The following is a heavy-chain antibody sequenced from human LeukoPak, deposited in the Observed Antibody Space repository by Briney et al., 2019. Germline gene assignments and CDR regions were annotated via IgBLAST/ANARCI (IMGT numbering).Heavy chain of an antibody. CDR3: AKEGVAATPSNYFDY. Sequence: GGSLRLSCAASGFSFSSYEMNWVRQAPGKGLEWVSYIGSSGSTVYYADSVKGRFTISRDNAKNSLYLQMNSLRAEDAAVYYCAKEGVAATPSNYFDYWGQGTLVTVSS. V-gene: IGHV3-48*03. D-gene: IGHD2-15*01. CDR1: GFSFSSYE. J-gene: IGHJ4*02. CDR2: IGSSGSTV.